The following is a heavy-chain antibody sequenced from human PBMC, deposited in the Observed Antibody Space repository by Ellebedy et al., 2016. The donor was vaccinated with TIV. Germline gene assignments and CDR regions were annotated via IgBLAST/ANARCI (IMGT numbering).Heavy chain of an antibody. CDR2: IYDTGDT. V-gene: IGHV4-59*08. D-gene: IGHD2/OR15-2a*01. CDR1: GGSISNYY. J-gene: IGHJ2*01. Sequence: MPSETLSLTCTVSGGSISNYYRSWIRQSPGKGLEWIGYIYDTGDTNYNPSLEGRVTMAVDTSKNQFSLKLRTGTAADTAVYYCARVSRHVGPRYWYFALWGRGTLVTVSS. CDR3: ARVSRHVGPRYWYFAL.